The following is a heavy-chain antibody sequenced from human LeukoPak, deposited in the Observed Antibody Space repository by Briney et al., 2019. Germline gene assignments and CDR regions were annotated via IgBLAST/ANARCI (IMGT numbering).Heavy chain of an antibody. J-gene: IGHJ6*02. D-gene: IGHD6-13*01. V-gene: IGHV1-8*02. CDR3: ARGGSSSSYYNNYGMDV. Sequence: ASVKVSCKASGYKFKTYGISWVRQVPGQGLEWMGWMNPKRGNTGYAPTFQGRVTITRDTSIDTAFMELSSLRPDDTAVYYCARGGSSSSYYNNYGMDVWGQGTTITVSS. CDR2: MNPKRGNT. CDR1: GYKFKTYG.